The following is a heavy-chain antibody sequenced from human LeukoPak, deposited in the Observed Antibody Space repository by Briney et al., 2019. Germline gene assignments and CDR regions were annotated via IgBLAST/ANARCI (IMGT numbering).Heavy chain of an antibody. CDR3: ARDNWGTDY. CDR2: ISSSSSTI. CDR1: GFTFSSYS. Sequence: GGSLRLSCAASGFTFSSYSMNWVRQAPGKGLEWVSYISSSSSTIYYADSVKGRFTISRDNAKNSLYLQMNSLRAEDTAVYCCARDNWGTDYWGQGTLVTVSS. D-gene: IGHD3-16*01. J-gene: IGHJ4*02. V-gene: IGHV3-48*01.